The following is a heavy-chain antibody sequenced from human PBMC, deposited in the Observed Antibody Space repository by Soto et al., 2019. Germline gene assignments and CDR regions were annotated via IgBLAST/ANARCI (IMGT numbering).Heavy chain of an antibody. CDR3: ARGGVDYYDSSGYYFSPYYFDY. Sequence: QLQLQESGSGLVKPSQTLSLTCAVSGGSISSGGYSWSWIRQPPGKGLEWIGYIYHSGSTYYNPSLKRRLTIAVDRSKNQFSLKLSSVTAADTAVYYCARGGVDYYDSSGYYFSPYYFDYWGQGTLVTVSS. J-gene: IGHJ4*02. V-gene: IGHV4-30-2*01. D-gene: IGHD3-22*01. CDR1: GGSISSGGYS. CDR2: IYHSGST.